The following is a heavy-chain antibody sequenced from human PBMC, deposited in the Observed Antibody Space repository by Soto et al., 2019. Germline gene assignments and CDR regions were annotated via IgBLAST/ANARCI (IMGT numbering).Heavy chain of an antibody. J-gene: IGHJ4*02. CDR2: IYYSGST. CDR3: ARTNTGVTIFGVVIIGFDY. D-gene: IGHD3-3*01. CDR1: GGSISSSSYY. Sequence: PSETLSLTCTVSGGSISSSSYYWGWIRQPPGKGLEWIGSIYYSGSTYYNPSLKSRVTISVDTSKNQFSLKLSSVTAADTAMYFCARTNTGVTIFGVVIIGFDYWGQGTLVTVSS. V-gene: IGHV4-39*01.